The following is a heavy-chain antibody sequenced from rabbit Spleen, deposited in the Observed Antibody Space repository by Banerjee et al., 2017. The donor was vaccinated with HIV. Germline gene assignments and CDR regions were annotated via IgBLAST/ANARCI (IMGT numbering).Heavy chain of an antibody. V-gene: IGHV1S40*01. CDR1: GFSFSSSYD. D-gene: IGHD6-1*01. CDR2: IYTGNGKT. Sequence: QSLEESGGGLVKPGASLTLTCTASGFSFSSSYDMCWVRQAPGKGLEWIGCIYTGNGKTYYASWAKGRFAISKTSSTTVTLQMTSLTAADTATYFCARRYNTYHDLWGPGTLVTVS. J-gene: IGHJ4*01. CDR3: ARRYNTYHDL.